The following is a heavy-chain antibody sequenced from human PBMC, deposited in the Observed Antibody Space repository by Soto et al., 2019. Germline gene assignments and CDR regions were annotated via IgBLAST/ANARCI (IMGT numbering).Heavy chain of an antibody. CDR1: GYTFTGYY. J-gene: IGHJ6*02. V-gene: IGHV1-2*04. CDR2: INPNSGGT. D-gene: IGHD3-10*01. CDR3: ARDLGGSGSYFSKANGMDV. Sequence: ASVKVSCKASGYTFTGYYMHWVRQAPGQRLEWMGWINPNSGGTNYAQKFQGWVTMTRDTSISTAYMELSRLRSDDTAVYYCARDLGGSGSYFSKANGMDVWGQGTTVTFSS.